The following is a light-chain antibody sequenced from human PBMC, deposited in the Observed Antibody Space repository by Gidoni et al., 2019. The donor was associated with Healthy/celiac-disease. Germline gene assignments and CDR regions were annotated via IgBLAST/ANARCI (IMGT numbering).Light chain of an antibody. CDR3: SSYTSSSTKV. J-gene: IGLJ1*01. CDR1: SSDVGGYNY. Sequence: QSALTQPASVSGSPGQSLTISCTGTSSDVGGYNYFSWYQQHPGKAPKLMIYDVSNRPSGVSNRFSGSKSGNTASLTISGLQAEDEADYYCSSYTSSSTKVFGTGTKVTVL. V-gene: IGLV2-14*03. CDR2: DVS.